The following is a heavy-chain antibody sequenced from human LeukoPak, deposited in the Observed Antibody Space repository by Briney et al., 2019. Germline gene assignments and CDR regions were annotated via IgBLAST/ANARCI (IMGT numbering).Heavy chain of an antibody. J-gene: IGHJ4*02. CDR3: ARERPSYYYDSSGPFDY. V-gene: IGHV3-48*02. CDR2: ISSSSSTI. Sequence: PGGSLRLSCAASGFTFSSYSMNWVRQAPGKGLEWVSYISSSSSTIYYADSAKGRFTISRDNAKNSLYLRMNSLRDEDTAVYYCARERPSYYYDSSGPFDYWGQGTLVTVSS. CDR1: GFTFSSYS. D-gene: IGHD3-22*01.